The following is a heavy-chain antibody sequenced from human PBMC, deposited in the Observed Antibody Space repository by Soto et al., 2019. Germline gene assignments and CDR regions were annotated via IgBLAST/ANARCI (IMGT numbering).Heavy chain of an antibody. CDR3: AKESSGPYFDS. J-gene: IGHJ4*02. CDR1: GFTFSSYA. D-gene: IGHD3-22*01. Sequence: GGSLRLSCAASGFTFSSYAMGWVRQAPGKGLEWVSGISGGGGSTYYADSVKGRFTISRDNSKNTLYLQMNSLRAEDTAVYYCAKESSGPYFDSWGQGTLVTVSS. V-gene: IGHV3-23*01. CDR2: ISGGGGST.